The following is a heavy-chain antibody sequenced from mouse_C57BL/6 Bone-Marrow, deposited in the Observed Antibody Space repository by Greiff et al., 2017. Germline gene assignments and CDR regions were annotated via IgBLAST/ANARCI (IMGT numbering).Heavy chain of an antibody. J-gene: IGHJ4*01. Sequence: QVQLQQPGAELVKPGASVKLSCKASGYTFTSYWMHWVKQRPGQGLEWIGMIHPNSGSTNYNEKFKSKATLTVDKSSSTAYMQLSSLTSEYSAVYYCAIFEELRYYYAMDYWGQGTSVTVSS. CDR3: AIFEELRYYYAMDY. CDR1: GYTFTSYW. CDR2: IHPNSGST. V-gene: IGHV1-64*01.